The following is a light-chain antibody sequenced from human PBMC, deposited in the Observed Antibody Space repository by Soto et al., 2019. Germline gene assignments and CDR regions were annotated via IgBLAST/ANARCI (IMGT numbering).Light chain of an antibody. V-gene: IGKV1-6*01. CDR3: LLDFRYFWA. J-gene: IGKJ1*01. CDR2: AAS. Sequence: IQMTQSPSSLSASVGDRVTITCRASQNIRSYLNWYQQRIGKAPKVLIYAASSLQSGVPSRFSGSGSGTDFTLTISSLQPEDFATYYCLLDFRYFWAFGQGTKVDIK. CDR1: QNIRSY.